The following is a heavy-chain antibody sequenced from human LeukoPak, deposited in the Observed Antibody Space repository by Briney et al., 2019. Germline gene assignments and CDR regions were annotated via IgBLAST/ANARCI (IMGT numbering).Heavy chain of an antibody. CDR2: INHSGST. Sequence: PSETLSLTCAVYGGSFSGYYWSWIRQPPGKGLEWIGEINHSGSTNYNPSLKSRVTISVDTSKNQFSLKLSSVTAADTAVYYCARARATVVTPFDYWGQGTLVTVSS. D-gene: IGHD4-23*01. CDR3: ARARATVVTPFDY. CDR1: GGSFSGYY. V-gene: IGHV4-34*01. J-gene: IGHJ4*02.